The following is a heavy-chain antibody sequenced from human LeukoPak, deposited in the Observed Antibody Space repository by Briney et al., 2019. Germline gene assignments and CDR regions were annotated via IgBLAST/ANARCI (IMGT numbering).Heavy chain of an antibody. J-gene: IGHJ3*02. CDR3: ARSIRGYSGYDHFDI. D-gene: IGHD5-12*01. Sequence: ASVKVSCKASGYTFTSYAMHWVRQAPGQRLEWMGWINAGNGNTKYSQKFQGRVTITRDTSASTAYMELSSLRSEDTAVYYCARSIRGYSGYDHFDIWGQGTMVTVSS. CDR2: INAGNGNT. V-gene: IGHV1-3*01. CDR1: GYTFTSYA.